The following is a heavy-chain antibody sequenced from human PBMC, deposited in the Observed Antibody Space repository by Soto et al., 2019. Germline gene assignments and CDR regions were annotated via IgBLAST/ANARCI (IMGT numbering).Heavy chain of an antibody. J-gene: IGHJ6*02. V-gene: IGHV1-8*02. Sequence: ASVKVSCKASGYDFTAYDINWVRQASGQGLEWMGWMNPINGATGTARRFQGRVSLSRNTATGTAYLGLTSLRSDDTAVYYCGRGPSPRAPAGGTPYYYAMDVWGQGTTVTVSS. CDR3: GRGPSPRAPAGGTPYYYAMDV. CDR1: GYDFTAYD. CDR2: MNPINGAT. D-gene: IGHD6-13*01.